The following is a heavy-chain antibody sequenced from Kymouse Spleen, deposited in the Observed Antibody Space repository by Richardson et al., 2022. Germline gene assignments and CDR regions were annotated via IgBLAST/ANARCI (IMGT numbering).Heavy chain of an antibody. Sequence: QVQLQQWGAGLLKPSETLSLTCAVYGGSFSGYYWSWIRQPPGKGLEWIGEINHSGSTNYNPSLKSRVTISVDTSKNQFSLKLSSVTAADTAVYYCAREDNWNYEGAFDIWGQGTMVTVSS. D-gene: IGHD1-7*01. CDR1: GGSFSGYY. CDR3: AREDNWNYEGAFDI. V-gene: IGHV4-34*01. J-gene: IGHJ3*02. CDR2: INHSGST.